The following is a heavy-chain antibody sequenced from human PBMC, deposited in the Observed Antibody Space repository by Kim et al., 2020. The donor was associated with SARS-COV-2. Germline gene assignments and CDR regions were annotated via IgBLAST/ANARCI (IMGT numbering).Heavy chain of an antibody. CDR2: IDPSDSYT. CDR1: GYSFTSYW. CDR3: ARNSYDSSGYRYYYYGMDV. D-gene: IGHD3-22*01. Sequence: GESLKISCKGSGYSFTSYWISWVRQMPGKGLEWMGRIDPSDSYTNYSPSFQGHVTISADKSISTAYLQWSSLKASDTAMYYCARNSYDSSGYRYYYYGMDVWGQGTTVTVSS. V-gene: IGHV5-10-1*01. J-gene: IGHJ6*02.